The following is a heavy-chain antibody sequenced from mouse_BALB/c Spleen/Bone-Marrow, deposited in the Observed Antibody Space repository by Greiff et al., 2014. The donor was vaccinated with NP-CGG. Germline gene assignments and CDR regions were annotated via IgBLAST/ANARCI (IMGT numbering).Heavy chain of an antibody. CDR3: ARSGSSSGYFDV. J-gene: IGHJ2*01. D-gene: IGHD1-1*01. CDR1: GLTFSGFA. CDR2: ISSGSSTI. Sequence: EVKLVESGGGLVQPGGSRKLSCAASGLTFSGFAMHWVRQAPEKGLEWVAYISSGSSTIYYADTVMGRFTMSIDNPKSTLFLQITSLRSEDTAMYYCARSGSSSGYFDVWGPGTTLTVSS. V-gene: IGHV5-17*02.